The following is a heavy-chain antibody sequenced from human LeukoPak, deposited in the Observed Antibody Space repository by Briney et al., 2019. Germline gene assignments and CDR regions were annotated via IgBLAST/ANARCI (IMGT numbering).Heavy chain of an antibody. CDR2: IYSTGST. V-gene: IGHV4-59*08. D-gene: IGHD3-10*01. J-gene: IGHJ4*02. CDR3: ARHVPGGFDY. CDR1: GGSISTYY. Sequence: SETLSLTCTVSGGSISTYYWSWVRQPPGKGLEWIGYIYSTGSTNYNPSLTTRATMSVDTSKNQFSLKLSSVTAADTAVYYCARHVPGGFDYWGQGTLVTVSS.